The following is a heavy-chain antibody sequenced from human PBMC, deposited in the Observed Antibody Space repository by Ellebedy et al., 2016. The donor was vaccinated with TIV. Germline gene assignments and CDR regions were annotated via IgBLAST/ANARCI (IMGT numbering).Heavy chain of an antibody. J-gene: IGHJ2*01. CDR1: GFTFRGYW. V-gene: IGHV3-7*03. D-gene: IGHD1-1*01. CDR3: ARGRTANWYFDL. Sequence: GESLKISCAASGFTFRGYWMNWVRQAPGKGLEWVATVSQDESEKYVADSVKGRFAISRDNAQNSLYLQMGGLRAEDTGLYYCARGRTANWYFDLWGRGTLVTVSS. CDR2: VSQDESEK.